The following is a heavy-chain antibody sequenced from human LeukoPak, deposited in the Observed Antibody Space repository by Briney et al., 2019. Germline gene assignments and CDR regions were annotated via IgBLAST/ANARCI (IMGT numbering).Heavy chain of an antibody. D-gene: IGHD2-2*01. V-gene: IGHV1-18*01. Sequence: GASVKVSCKASGYTFTSYGISWVRQAPGQGLEWMGWISAYNGNTNYAQKLQGRVTMTRDTSISTAYMELSRLRSDDTAVYYCARSGERIVVVPAAPTGWFDPWGQGTLVTVSS. CDR3: ARSGERIVVVPAAPTGWFDP. J-gene: IGHJ5*02. CDR1: GYTFTSYG. CDR2: ISAYNGNT.